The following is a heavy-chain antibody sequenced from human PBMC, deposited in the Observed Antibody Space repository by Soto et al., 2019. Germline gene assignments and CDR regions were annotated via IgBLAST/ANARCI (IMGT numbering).Heavy chain of an antibody. CDR2: ISAYNGDT. CDR1: GYIFTSYG. CDR3: ARTRGYCTGGTCYFDY. V-gene: IGHV1-18*01. Sequence: QVQLVQSGAEVKKPGASVKVSCKASGYIFTSYGISWVRQAPGXXXXXMXWISAYNGDTNYAQKLQGRVTMTXDTSATTXXXEXXXXXXDDTAVYYCARTRGYCTGGTCYFDYWGQGTLVTVSS. D-gene: IGHD2-8*02. J-gene: IGHJ4*02.